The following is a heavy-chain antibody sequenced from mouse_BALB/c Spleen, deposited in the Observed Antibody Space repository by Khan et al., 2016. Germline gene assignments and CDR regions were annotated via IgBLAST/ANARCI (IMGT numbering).Heavy chain of an antibody. V-gene: IGHV2-9*02. CDR3: ARSKYLARY. D-gene: IGHD3-3*01. J-gene: IGHJ2*01. CDR1: GYSLTRYG. CDR2: IWAGGST. Sequence: QVQLKQSGPGLVAPSQSLSITCTVYGYSLTRYGVHWVRQPPGKGLEWLGLIWAGGSTNYNWALMSRLSISIDNSKSLVFLIMNSLQTEDTVLYYCARSKYLARYWGQGTTLTVSS.